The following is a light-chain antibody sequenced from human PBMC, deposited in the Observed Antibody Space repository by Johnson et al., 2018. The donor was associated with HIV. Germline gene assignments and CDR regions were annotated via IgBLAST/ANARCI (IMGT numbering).Light chain of an antibody. V-gene: IGLV1-51*01. CDR2: DTN. Sequence: QSVLTQPPSVSAAPGQKVTISCSGSSSNIGINYVSWFQQLPGTAPKLLIYDTNKRPSGIPDRFSGSKSGTSATLGITGLQTGDEADYYCGTWDSSLSAGGVFGTGTKVTVL. CDR3: GTWDSSLSAGGV. CDR1: SSNIGINY. J-gene: IGLJ1*01.